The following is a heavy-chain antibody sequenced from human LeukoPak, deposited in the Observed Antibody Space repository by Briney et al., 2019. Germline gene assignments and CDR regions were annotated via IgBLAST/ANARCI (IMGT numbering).Heavy chain of an antibody. CDR1: GFTFSDYA. CDR2: ISSGSNTI. V-gene: IGHV3-48*01. D-gene: IGHD2-2*01. J-gene: IGHJ6*02. Sequence: GGSLRLSCAASGFTFSDYALNWVRQAPGKGLEWVSNISSGSNTIYYADSVKGRFTISRDNAKNLLYLQMNSLRAEDTAVYYCVRRASTDYYYYYGMDVWGQGTTVTVSS. CDR3: VRRASTDYYYYYGMDV.